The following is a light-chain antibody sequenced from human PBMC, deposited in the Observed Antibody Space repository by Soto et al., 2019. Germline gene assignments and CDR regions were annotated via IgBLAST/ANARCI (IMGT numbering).Light chain of an antibody. V-gene: IGLV1-44*01. J-gene: IGLJ1*01. Sequence: QSVLTQPPSASGTPGQRATISCCGSNSNIGSDIVNCYQLLPGAAPEVLINTTNQRPSGVPERFSGSKSGTSASLAISGLQSEDEANSSCATWDGGLSGNFVFGTGTKVTV. CDR3: ATWDGGLSGNFV. CDR2: TTN. CDR1: NSNIGSDI.